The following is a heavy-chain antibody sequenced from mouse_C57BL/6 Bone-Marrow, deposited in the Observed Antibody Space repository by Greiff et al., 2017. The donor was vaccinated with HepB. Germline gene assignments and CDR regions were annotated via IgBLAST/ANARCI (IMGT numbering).Heavy chain of an antibody. J-gene: IGHJ4*01. CDR1: GYTFTDYY. CDR2: IGPGSGST. V-gene: IGHV1-77*01. CDR3: ARLDSSGYPYAMDY. Sequence: QVQLQQSGAELVKPGASVKISCKASGYTFTDYYINWVKQRPGQGLEWIGKIGPGSGSTYYNEKFKGKATLTAEQSSSTAYMQLSSLTSEDSAVYFCARLDSSGYPYAMDYWGQGTSVTVSS. D-gene: IGHD3-2*02.